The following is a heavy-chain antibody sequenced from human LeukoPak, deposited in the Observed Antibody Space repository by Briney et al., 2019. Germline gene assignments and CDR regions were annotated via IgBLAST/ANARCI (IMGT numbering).Heavy chain of an antibody. Sequence: AASVKVSCKASGGTFSSYAISWVRQAPGQGLEWMGGIIPIFGTANYAQKFQGRVTITADESTSTAYMELSSLRSEDTAVYYCARDVYCSGGSCYWSYGAFDIWGQGTMVTVSS. D-gene: IGHD2-15*01. V-gene: IGHV1-69*13. J-gene: IGHJ3*02. CDR2: IIPIFGTA. CDR1: GGTFSSYA. CDR3: ARDVYCSGGSCYWSYGAFDI.